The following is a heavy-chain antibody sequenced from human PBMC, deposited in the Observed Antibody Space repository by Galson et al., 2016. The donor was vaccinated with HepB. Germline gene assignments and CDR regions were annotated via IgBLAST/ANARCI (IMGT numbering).Heavy chain of an antibody. CDR3: AKVRPPYSNDWYFDL. CDR1: GFTFGNFA. J-gene: IGHJ2*01. V-gene: IGHV3-23*01. Sequence: SLRLSCAASGFTFGNFAMNWVRQTPGKGLEWVAGITNRGFSTYYSDSVKGRFTISRDNFNNTLSLQMNGVRAEDTAFYYCAKVRPPYSNDWYFDLWGRGTLVTVSS. CDR2: ITNRGFST. D-gene: IGHD6-13*01.